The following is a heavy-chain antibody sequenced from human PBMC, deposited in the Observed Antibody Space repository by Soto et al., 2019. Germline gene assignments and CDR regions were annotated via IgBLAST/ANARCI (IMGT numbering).Heavy chain of an antibody. CDR2: INAGNGNT. V-gene: IGHV1-3*01. D-gene: IGHD3-16*01. J-gene: IGHJ3*02. Sequence: ASVKVSCKASGYTFTSYAMHWVRQAPGQRLEWMGWINAGNGNTKYSQKFQGRVTITRDTSASTVYMELSSLRSEDTAVYYCARDLTPVAFDIWAQGTMVTVSS. CDR3: ARDLTPVAFDI. CDR1: GYTFTSYA.